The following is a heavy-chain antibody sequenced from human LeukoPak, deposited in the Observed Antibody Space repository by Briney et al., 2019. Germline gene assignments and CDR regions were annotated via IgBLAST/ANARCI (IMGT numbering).Heavy chain of an antibody. CDR3: AKGSRSTSWPFDY. D-gene: IGHD2-2*01. CDR1: GFTFSSYG. Sequence: GGSLRLSCAASGFTFSSYGMHWVRQAPGKGLEWVAVISYDGSNKYYADSVKGRFTISRDNSKNTLYLQMNSLRAEDTAVYYCAKGSRSTSWPFDYWGQGTLVTVSS. J-gene: IGHJ4*02. CDR2: ISYDGSNK. V-gene: IGHV3-30*18.